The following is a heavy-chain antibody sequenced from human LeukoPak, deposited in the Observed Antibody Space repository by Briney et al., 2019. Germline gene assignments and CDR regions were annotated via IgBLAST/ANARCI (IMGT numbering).Heavy chain of an antibody. D-gene: IGHD3-22*01. V-gene: IGHV3-48*03. CDR1: GFTLRNHE. J-gene: IGHJ4*02. CDR2: INSGGTI. Sequence: GGSLTLSCAASGFTLRNHEMNWVRQAPGGGLEGLSHINSGGTIYYADSVKGRFTISRDNAKNSLYLQMNSLRGEHTAVYFCTVDTDYFEGLGFPRPALNDYWGQGTLVTVSS. CDR3: TVDTDYFEGLGFPRPALNDY.